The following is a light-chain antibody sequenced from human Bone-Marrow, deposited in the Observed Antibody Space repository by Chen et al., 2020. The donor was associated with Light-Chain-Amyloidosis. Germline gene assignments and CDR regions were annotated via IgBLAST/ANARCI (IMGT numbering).Light chain of an antibody. J-gene: IGLJ3*02. CDR1: SSNIGTNT. CDR3: AAWDDDLNGWV. V-gene: IGLV1-44*01. CDR2: TDD. Sequence: QSVLTQPPSASETPGQRVSISCSGGSSNIGTNTVNWYRQLPGTAPKLLIYTDDQRPSGVPDRLSGSKSGTSASLSISGLQSDAEADYYCAAWDDDLNGWVFGGGTKLPVL.